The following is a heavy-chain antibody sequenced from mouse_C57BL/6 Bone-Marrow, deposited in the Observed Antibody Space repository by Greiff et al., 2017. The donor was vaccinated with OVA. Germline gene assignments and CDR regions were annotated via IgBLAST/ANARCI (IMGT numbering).Heavy chain of an antibody. CDR3: ARKGYYYGAGYFDV. CDR2: IHPNSGST. V-gene: IGHV1-64*01. J-gene: IGHJ1*03. CDR1: GYTFTSYW. D-gene: IGHD1-1*01. Sequence: VQLQQPGAELVKPGASVKLSCKASGYTFTSYWMHWVKQRPGQGLEWIGMIHPNSGSTNYNEKFKSKATLTVDKSSSTAYMQLSSLTSEDSAVYYCARKGYYYGAGYFDVWGTGTTVTVSS.